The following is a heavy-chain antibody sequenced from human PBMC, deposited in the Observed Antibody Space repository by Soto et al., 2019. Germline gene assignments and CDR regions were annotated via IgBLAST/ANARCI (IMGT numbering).Heavy chain of an antibody. D-gene: IGHD3-3*01. CDR2: IYTSGST. J-gene: IGHJ6*02. CDR1: GGSISSYD. Sequence: SETLSLTCTVSGGSISSYDGSWIRQPAGKGLEWIGRIYTSGSTNYNPSLKSRVTMSVDTSKNQFSLKLSSVTAADTAVYYCARVDVYYDFWSGNYYYYGMDVWGQGTTVTVSS. CDR3: ARVDVYYDFWSGNYYYYGMDV. V-gene: IGHV4-4*07.